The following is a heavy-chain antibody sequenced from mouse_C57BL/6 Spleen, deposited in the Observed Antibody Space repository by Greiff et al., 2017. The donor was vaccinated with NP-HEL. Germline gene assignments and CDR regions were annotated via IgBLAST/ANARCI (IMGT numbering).Heavy chain of an antibody. CDR3: AREGDYYGSSYVEDAMDY. V-gene: IGHV2-2*01. D-gene: IGHD1-1*01. CDR1: GFSLTSYG. CDR2: IWSGGST. J-gene: IGHJ4*01. Sequence: VQLVESGPGLVQPSQSLSITCTVSGFSLTSYGVHWVRQSPGKGLEWLGVIWSGGSTDYNAAFISRLSISKDNSKSQVFFKMNSLQADDTAIYYCAREGDYYGSSYVEDAMDYWGQGTSVTVSS.